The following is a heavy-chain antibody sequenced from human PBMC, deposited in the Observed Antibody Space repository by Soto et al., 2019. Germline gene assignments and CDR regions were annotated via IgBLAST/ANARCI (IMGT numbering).Heavy chain of an antibody. Sequence: GASVKVSCKASGGTFSSYAISWVRQAPGQGLEWMGGIIPIFGTANYAQKFQGRVTITADESTSTAYMELSSLRSEDTAVYYCARDNYCSGGSCYPYYYYYGMDVWGQGTTVTVSS. V-gene: IGHV1-69*13. CDR1: GGTFSSYA. J-gene: IGHJ6*02. CDR3: ARDNYCSGGSCYPYYYYYGMDV. D-gene: IGHD2-15*01. CDR2: IIPIFGTA.